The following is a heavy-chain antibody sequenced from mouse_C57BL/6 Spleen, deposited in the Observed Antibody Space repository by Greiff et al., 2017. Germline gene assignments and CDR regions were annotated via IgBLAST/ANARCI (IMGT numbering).Heavy chain of an antibody. Sequence: VLLQESGAELVKPGASVKISCKASGYAFRSSWMNWVKRRPGKGLEWIGQIYPGDGDTNYNGKFKGKAKLTADKSSSTAYMQRSSLTSEESAVYFCAREWNGVDNWGRGTTLRVAS. CDR1: GYAFRSSW. J-gene: IGHJ2*01. V-gene: IGHV1-80*01. D-gene: IGHD1-1*01. CDR2: IYPGDGDT. CDR3: AREWNGVDN.